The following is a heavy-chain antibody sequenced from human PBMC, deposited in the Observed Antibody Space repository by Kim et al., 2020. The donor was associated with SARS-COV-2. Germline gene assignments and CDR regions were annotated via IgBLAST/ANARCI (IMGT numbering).Heavy chain of an antibody. CDR3: ARELPRIAAAGYYYYYCMDV. CDR1: GFTVSSNY. D-gene: IGHD6-13*01. J-gene: IGHJ6*02. V-gene: IGHV3-66*01. CDR2: IYSGGST. Sequence: GGSLRLSCAASGFTVSSNYMSWVRQAPGKGLEWVSAIYSGGSTYYADSAKGRFHISRDNSKNTPYLQMNSLRAEDTAVYYCARELPRIAAAGYYYYYCMDVWGQGTTVTVSS.